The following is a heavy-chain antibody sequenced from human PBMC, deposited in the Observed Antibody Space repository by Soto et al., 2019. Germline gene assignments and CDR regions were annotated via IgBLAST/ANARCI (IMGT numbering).Heavy chain of an antibody. CDR3: ATFSGFFTISHFDA. V-gene: IGHV4-4*02. D-gene: IGHD2-8*01. J-gene: IGHJ5*02. Sequence: QVHLQESGPGLVRPSETLSLTCAVSGDSISSVNCWSWVRQAPGKGLEWIGEIYHSRSTNYHPYLKSRVTVSVDKSKSQFSLQLTAVTAADTAVYYCATFSGFFTISHFDAWGQGMLVTVSS. CDR2: IYHSRST. CDR1: GDSISSVNC.